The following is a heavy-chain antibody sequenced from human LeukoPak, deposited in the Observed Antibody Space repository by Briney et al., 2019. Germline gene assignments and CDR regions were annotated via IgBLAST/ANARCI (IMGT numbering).Heavy chain of an antibody. D-gene: IGHD1-14*01. V-gene: IGHV3-30-3*01. CDR3: AREPSAITYYYYYGMDV. CDR2: ISYDGSNK. CDR1: GFTFSSYA. Sequence: PGGSLRLSCAASGFTFSSYAMHWVRQAPGKGLEWVAVISYDGSNKYYADSVKGRFTISRDNSKNTLYLQMNSLRAEDTAVYYCAREPSAITYYYYYGMDVWGQGTTVTVSS. J-gene: IGHJ6*02.